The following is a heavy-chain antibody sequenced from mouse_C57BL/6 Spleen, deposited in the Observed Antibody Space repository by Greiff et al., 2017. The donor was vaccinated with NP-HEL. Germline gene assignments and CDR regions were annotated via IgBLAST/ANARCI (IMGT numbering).Heavy chain of an antibody. Sequence: VMLVESGGGLVKPGGSLKLSCAASGFTFSDYGMHWVRQAPEKGLAWVAYISSGSSTIYYADTVKGRFTISRDNAKNTLFLKMTSLRSEDTAMYYCARGVYDSYSYFYAMDYWGQGTSVTVSS. CDR2: ISSGSSTI. V-gene: IGHV5-17*01. CDR3: ARGVYDSYSYFYAMDY. CDR1: GFTFSDYG. J-gene: IGHJ4*01. D-gene: IGHD2-3*01.